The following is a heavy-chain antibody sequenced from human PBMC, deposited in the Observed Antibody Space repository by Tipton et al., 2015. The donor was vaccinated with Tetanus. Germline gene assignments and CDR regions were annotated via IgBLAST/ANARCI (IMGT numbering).Heavy chain of an antibody. CDR2: ISYDGSNK. D-gene: IGHD5/OR15-5a*01. V-gene: IGHV3-30*18. J-gene: IGHJ6*02. Sequence: RSLRLSCAASGFTFSSYGMHWVRQAPGKGLEWVAVISYDGSNKYYADSVKGRFTISRDNSKNTLYLQMNSLRAEDTALYYCAKAVSYYGMDVWGQGTTVTVSS. CDR1: GFTFSSYG. CDR3: AKAVSYYGMDV.